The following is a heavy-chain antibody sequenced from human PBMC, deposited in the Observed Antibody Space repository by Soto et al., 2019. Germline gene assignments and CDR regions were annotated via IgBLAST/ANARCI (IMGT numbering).Heavy chain of an antibody. J-gene: IGHJ4*02. V-gene: IGHV3-23*01. D-gene: IGHD6-19*01. Sequence: SCKASGYTFTGYYMHWVRQAPGKGLEWILGISGSGGSTYYADSVKGRFTISRDNSKNTVYLQMNSLRADDTAVYYCAKGKTSGWYYFDFWGQGTLVTVS. CDR2: ISGSGGST. CDR1: GYTFTGYY. CDR3: AKGKTSGWYYFDF.